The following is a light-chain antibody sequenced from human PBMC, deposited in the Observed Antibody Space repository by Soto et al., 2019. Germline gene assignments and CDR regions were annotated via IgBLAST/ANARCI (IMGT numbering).Light chain of an antibody. CDR2: VND. CDR3: QSYDSGLSDYL. CDR1: SSNIGPGSE. V-gene: IGLV1-40*01. J-gene: IGLJ6*01. Sequence: QSVLTQPPSASGTPGQRVTISCTVSSSNIGPGSEVHWYQQLPGEAPKPPRFVNDRAPSGVAGRFSGSKSGSSATLAITGLQAEDEADYYCQSYDSGLSDYLFGSGTKV.